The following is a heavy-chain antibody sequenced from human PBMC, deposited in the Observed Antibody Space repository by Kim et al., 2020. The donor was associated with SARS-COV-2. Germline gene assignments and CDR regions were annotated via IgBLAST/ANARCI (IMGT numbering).Heavy chain of an antibody. V-gene: IGHV3-30*04. Sequence: GGSLRLSCAASGFTFSSFAMHWVRQAPGKGLEWVAFISYDGSNKYYADSVKGRFTISRDNSKNTLYLQMNSLRAEDTAVYYCARPASGSYTYYFDYWGQGTLVTVSS. CDR2: ISYDGSNK. CDR3: ARPASGSYTYYFDY. CDR1: GFTFSSFA. D-gene: IGHD1-26*01. J-gene: IGHJ4*02.